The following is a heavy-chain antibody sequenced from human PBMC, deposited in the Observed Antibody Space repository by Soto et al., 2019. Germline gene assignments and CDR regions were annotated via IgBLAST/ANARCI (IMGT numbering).Heavy chain of an antibody. CDR2: INAGNGNT. D-gene: IGHD5-12*01. CDR1: GYTFTSYA. CDR3: ARHMGYSCVDT. J-gene: IGHJ5*02. V-gene: IGHV1-3*01. Sequence: ASVKVSCKASGYTFTSYAMLWVRQAPGQRLEWMGWINAGNGNTKYSQKFQGRVTITRDTSASTAYMELSSLRSEDTAVYYCARHMGYSCVDTWGQGTLVTVSS.